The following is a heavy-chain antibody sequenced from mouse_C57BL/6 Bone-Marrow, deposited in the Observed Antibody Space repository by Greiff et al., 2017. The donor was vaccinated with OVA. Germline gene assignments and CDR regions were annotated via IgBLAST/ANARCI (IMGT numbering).Heavy chain of an antibody. CDR1: GYAFSSSW. CDR2: IYPGDGDN. V-gene: IGHV1-82*01. Sequence: VQLQQSGPELVKPGASVKISCKASGYAFSSSWMNWVKQRPGKGLEWIGRIYPGDGDNNYNGKFKGKATLTAEKTSSTAYMQLSSLTSEDSAVYFCARSDSSGYGFAYWGQGTLVTVSA. J-gene: IGHJ3*01. D-gene: IGHD3-2*02. CDR3: ARSDSSGYGFAY.